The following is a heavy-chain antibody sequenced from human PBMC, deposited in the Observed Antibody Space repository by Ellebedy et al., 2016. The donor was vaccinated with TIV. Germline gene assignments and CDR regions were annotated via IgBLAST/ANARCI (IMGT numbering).Heavy chain of an antibody. D-gene: IGHD3-10*01. Sequence: AASVKVSCKASGYTFTGYYMHWVRQAPGQGLEWMGWINPNSGGTNYAQKFQGRVTMTRDTSISTAYMELSRLRSDDTAVYYCAREGASLWFGELSWFDPWGQGTLVTVSS. J-gene: IGHJ5*02. V-gene: IGHV1-2*02. CDR1: GYTFTGYY. CDR3: AREGASLWFGELSWFDP. CDR2: INPNSGGT.